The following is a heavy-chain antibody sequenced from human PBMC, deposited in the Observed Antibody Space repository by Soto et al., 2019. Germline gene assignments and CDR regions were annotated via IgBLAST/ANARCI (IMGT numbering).Heavy chain of an antibody. CDR3: ARWSLYYYDSSGYYNWFDP. Sequence: KTSETLSLTCAVSGGSISSSNWWSWVRQPPGKGLEWIGEIYHSGSTNYNPSLKSRVTISVDKSKNQFSLKLSSVTAADTAVYYCARWSLYYYDSSGYYNWFDPWGQGTLVTVSS. J-gene: IGHJ5*02. V-gene: IGHV4-4*02. CDR1: GGSISSSNW. D-gene: IGHD3-22*01. CDR2: IYHSGST.